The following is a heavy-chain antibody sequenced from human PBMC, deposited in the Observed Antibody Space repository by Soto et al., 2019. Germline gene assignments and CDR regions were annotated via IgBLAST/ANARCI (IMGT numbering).Heavy chain of an antibody. J-gene: IGHJ6*02. Sequence: QVQLVQSGAEVKKPGASVKVSCKASGYTFTSYGISWVRQAPGQGLEWMGWISAYNGNTNYAQKLQGRVNMTTDTTTSTAYMELRSLRSDDTAVYYCARRYCGGDCNYYYYGMDVWGQGTTVTVSS. CDR2: ISAYNGNT. CDR1: GYTFTSYG. CDR3: ARRYCGGDCNYYYYGMDV. V-gene: IGHV1-18*01. D-gene: IGHD2-21*02.